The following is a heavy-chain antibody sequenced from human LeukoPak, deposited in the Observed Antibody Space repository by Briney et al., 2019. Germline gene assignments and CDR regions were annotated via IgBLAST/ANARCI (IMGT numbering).Heavy chain of an antibody. CDR1: GFTFSNAW. D-gene: IGHD3-22*01. CDR2: IKSKTDGGTT. J-gene: IGHJ1*01. CDR3: TTDQFIFYYRSGYYDKTEYFQH. V-gene: IGHV3-15*01. Sequence: GGSLRLSCAASGFTFSNAWMSWVRQAPGKGLEWVGRIKSKTDGGTTDYAAPVKGRFTISRDDSKNTLYLQMNSLKTEDTAVYYCTTDQFIFYYRSGYYDKTEYFQHWGLGTLVTVSS.